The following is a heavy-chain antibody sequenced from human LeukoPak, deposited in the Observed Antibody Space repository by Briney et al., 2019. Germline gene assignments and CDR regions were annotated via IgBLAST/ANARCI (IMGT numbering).Heavy chain of an antibody. Sequence: PGGSLRLSCGASRFTFTSYAMTWVRQAPGKGLEWVSSISGSGGSTYYADSVKGRFTVSRDNSKNTLYLQMHSLRAKDTAVYFCAKDASGSFTDAFDIWGQGTMVTVSS. CDR3: AKDASGSFTDAFDI. J-gene: IGHJ3*02. D-gene: IGHD3-10*01. CDR1: RFTFTSYA. CDR2: ISGSGGST. V-gene: IGHV3-23*01.